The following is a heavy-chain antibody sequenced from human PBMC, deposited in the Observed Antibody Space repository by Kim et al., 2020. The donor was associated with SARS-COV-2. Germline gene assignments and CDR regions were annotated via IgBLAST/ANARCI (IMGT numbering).Heavy chain of an antibody. CDR3: ARDQKKWTTNWFDP. CDR1: GGSVSSGSYY. Sequence: SETLSLTCTVSGGSVSSGSYYWSWIRQPPGKGLEWIGYIYYSGSTNYNPSLKSRVTISVDTSKNQFSLKLSSVTAADTAVYYCARDQKKWTTNWFDPWGQGTLVTVSS. V-gene: IGHV4-61*01. CDR2: IYYSGST. D-gene: IGHD1-1*01. J-gene: IGHJ5*02.